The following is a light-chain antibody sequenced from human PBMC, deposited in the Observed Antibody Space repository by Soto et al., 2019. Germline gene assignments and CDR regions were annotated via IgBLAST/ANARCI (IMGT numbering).Light chain of an antibody. CDR2: VNSDGSH. J-gene: IGLJ1*01. V-gene: IGLV4-69*01. CDR1: SGHSNYA. CDR3: QTWGTGIRV. Sequence: QPVLTQSPSASASLGASVKLTCTLSSGHSNYAIAWHQQQPEKGPRYLMKVNSDGSHRKGDGIPDRFSGSSFGAQRYLTISSLQSEDEADYYCQTWGTGIRVFGTGTKVTVL.